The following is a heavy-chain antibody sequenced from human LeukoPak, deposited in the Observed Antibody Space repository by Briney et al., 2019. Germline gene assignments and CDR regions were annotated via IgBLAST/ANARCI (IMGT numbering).Heavy chain of an antibody. Sequence: GDSLKVSCKASGYTFSGHHMHWVRQAPGQGLEWMGWILPNSGGTHYGQKFQGRVTMTGDTSINTAYIELTRLTSDDTAVYYCSRDGPSGSNMASDYWGQGTLVPVSS. V-gene: IGHV1-2*02. CDR3: SRDGPSGSNMASDY. CDR2: ILPNSGGT. J-gene: IGHJ4*02. D-gene: IGHD1-26*01. CDR1: GYTFSGHH.